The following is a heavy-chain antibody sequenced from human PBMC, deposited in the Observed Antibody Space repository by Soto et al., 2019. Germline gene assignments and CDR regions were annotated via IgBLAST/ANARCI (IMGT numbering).Heavy chain of an antibody. J-gene: IGHJ4*02. D-gene: IGHD2-2*01. Sequence: PGGSLSLSCATSGFTVRNYARSWVRQAPGKGLEWVSGISGSGGSSYYADSVKGRFTISRDNSKNTLNLQMDSLRAEDTAVYYCAKKSTDSSGYSDYWGQGTVVTVSS. CDR1: GFTVRNYA. CDR3: AKKSTDSSGYSDY. V-gene: IGHV3-23*01. CDR2: ISGSGGSS.